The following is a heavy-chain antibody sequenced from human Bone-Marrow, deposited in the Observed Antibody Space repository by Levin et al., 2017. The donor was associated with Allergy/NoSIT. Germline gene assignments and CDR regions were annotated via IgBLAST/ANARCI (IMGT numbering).Heavy chain of an antibody. V-gene: IGHV4-59*01. CDR2: VYHSGST. CDR3: ATTMVRGDKYDY. D-gene: IGHD3-10*01. J-gene: IGHJ4*02. Sequence: PSETLSLTCSVSGGSISAYYWSWIRHSPGKGLEWIGHVYHSGSTTYNPSFKGRVTISADMSKDQLSLSLTSVTAADTAVYYCATTMVRGDKYDYWGQGTHVIVSS. CDR1: GGSISAYY.